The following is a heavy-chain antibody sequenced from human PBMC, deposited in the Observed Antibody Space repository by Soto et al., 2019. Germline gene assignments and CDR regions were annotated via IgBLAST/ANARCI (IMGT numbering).Heavy chain of an antibody. CDR2: IKHSGST. CDR3: ARGLSYYDFWSGYYPATHLDY. CDR1: GGSFSGYY. Sequence: QVQLQQWGAGLLKPSETLSLTCAVYGGSFSGYYWSWIRQPPGKGLEWIGEIKHSGSTNYNPSLKSRVTISVDTSKNQFSLKLSSVTAADTAVYYCARGLSYYDFWSGYYPATHLDYWGQGTLVTVSS. V-gene: IGHV4-34*01. D-gene: IGHD3-3*01. J-gene: IGHJ4*02.